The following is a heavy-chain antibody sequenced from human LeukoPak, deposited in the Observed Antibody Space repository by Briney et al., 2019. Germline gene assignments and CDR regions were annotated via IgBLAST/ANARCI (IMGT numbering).Heavy chain of an antibody. Sequence: GGSLRLSCAASAFTFSSYAMGWVRQAPGKGLEWVSGISSSGDSTHYADSVKARLTISRDNSKSTLYLQMNSLRAEDTAIYFCAKGDFYDTTDLDYWGQGTLVTVSS. V-gene: IGHV3-23*01. CDR2: ISSSGDST. J-gene: IGHJ4*02. CDR3: AKGDFYDTTDLDY. CDR1: AFTFSSYA. D-gene: IGHD2-21*02.